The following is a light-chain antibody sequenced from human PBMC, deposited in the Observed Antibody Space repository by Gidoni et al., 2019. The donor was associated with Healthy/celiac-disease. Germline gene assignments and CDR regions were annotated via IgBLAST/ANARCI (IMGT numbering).Light chain of an antibody. CDR1: QSISSY. Sequence: RVTITCRASQSISSYLNWYQQKPGKAPKLLIYAASSLQSGVSSRFSGSGSGTDFTLTISSLQSEDFATYYCQQSYSTPIFGPGTKVDIK. CDR2: AAS. CDR3: QQSYSTPI. J-gene: IGKJ3*01. V-gene: IGKV1-39*01.